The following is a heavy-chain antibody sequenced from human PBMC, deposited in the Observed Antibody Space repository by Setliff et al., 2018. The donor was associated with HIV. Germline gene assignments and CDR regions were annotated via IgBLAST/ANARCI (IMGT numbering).Heavy chain of an antibody. J-gene: IGHJ6*03. CDR2: ISGSGGST. Sequence: GGSLRLSCAASGFTFSSYAMSWVRQAPGKGPEWVSAISGSGGSTYYADSVKGRFTISRDNSKNTLYLQMNSLRAEDTAVYYCAKDLPSNYYYYMDVWGKGTTVTVSS. V-gene: IGHV3-23*01. CDR3: AKDLPSNYYYYMDV. CDR1: GFTFSSYA.